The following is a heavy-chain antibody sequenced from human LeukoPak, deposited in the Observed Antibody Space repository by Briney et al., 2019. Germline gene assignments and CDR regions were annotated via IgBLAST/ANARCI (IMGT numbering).Heavy chain of an antibody. CDR2: IYYSGST. CDR3: ARRMDSGLYNWNYGLVGGDPAFDI. V-gene: IGHV4-39*01. J-gene: IGHJ3*02. Sequence: PSETLSLTCTVSGGSISSSSYYWGWIRQPPGKGLEWIGSIYYSGSTYYNPSLKSRVTISVDTSKNQFSLKLSSVTAADTAVYYCARRMDSGLYNWNYGLVGGDPAFDIWGQGTMVTVSS. D-gene: IGHD1-7*01. CDR1: GGSISSSSYY.